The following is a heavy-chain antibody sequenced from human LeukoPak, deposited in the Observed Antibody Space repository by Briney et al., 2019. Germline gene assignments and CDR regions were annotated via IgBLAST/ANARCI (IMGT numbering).Heavy chain of an antibody. D-gene: IGHD1-7*01. Sequence: HAGGSLRLSCAASGFTFDNYRMSWVRQAPGKGLEWVSTVNADGGNTYYADSVKGRFTISRDNSKSTLILQMNSLRVEDTALYYCTKRVNYVGTWDHFADWGQGTLVTVSS. V-gene: IGHV3-23*01. J-gene: IGHJ4*02. CDR3: TKRVNYVGTWDHFAD. CDR1: GFTFDNYR. CDR2: VNADGGNT.